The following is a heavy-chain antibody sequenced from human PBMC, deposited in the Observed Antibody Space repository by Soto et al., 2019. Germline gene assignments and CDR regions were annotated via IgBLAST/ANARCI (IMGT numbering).Heavy chain of an antibody. D-gene: IGHD3-22*01. J-gene: IGHJ6*02. CDR1: GFTFDDYA. V-gene: IGHV3-9*01. CDR3: AKDAGYYYDSRGYYPGYYYYYYGMDV. Sequence: PGGSLRLSCAASGFTFDDYAMHWVRQAPGKGLEWVSGISWNSGSIGYADSVKGRFTISRDNAKNSLYLQMNSLRAEDTALYYCAKDAGYYYDSRGYYPGYYYYYYGMDVWGQGTMVNV. CDR2: ISWNSGSI.